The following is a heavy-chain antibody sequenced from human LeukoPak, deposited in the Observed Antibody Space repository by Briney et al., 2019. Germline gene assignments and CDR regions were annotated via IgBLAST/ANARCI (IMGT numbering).Heavy chain of an antibody. V-gene: IGHV1-24*01. D-gene: IGHD3-10*01. J-gene: IGHJ4*02. CDR2: FDTEDGVT. CDR3: ATDRAISMVRIFDY. Sequence: AAVKVSCQLSGYTLTELSMHWVRQAPGKGVEWVGGFDTEDGVTIYAQKLQGRVTMTEDTSTDTAYMDLSSLRSEDTAVYYCATDRAISMVRIFDYWGEGTLVTVSS. CDR1: GYTLTELS.